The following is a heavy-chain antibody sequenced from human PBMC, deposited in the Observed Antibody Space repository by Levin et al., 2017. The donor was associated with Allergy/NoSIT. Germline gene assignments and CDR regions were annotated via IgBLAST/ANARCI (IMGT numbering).Heavy chain of an antibody. CDR3: ARDNYFNSSGYYRLDY. V-gene: IGHV4-59*01. Sequence: SQTLSLTCPVSGGSIGSYYWNWIRQPPGKGLEWIGYIFNTGTTYFNPSLKSRVTMSVDTSKNQFSLKLTSVTAADTAVYYCARDNYFNSSGYYRLDYWGQGTLVTVSS. CDR2: IFNTGTT. D-gene: IGHD3-22*01. CDR1: GGSIGSYY. J-gene: IGHJ4*02.